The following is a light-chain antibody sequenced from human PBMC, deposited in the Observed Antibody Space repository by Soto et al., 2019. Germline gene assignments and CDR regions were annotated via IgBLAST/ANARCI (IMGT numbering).Light chain of an antibody. CDR3: AAWDDSLNCPV. V-gene: IGLV1-44*01. CDR1: NSNIGSYS. Sequence: QSVLTQPPSASGTPGQRVTISCSGSNSNIGSYSVNWYRHLPGTAPKLLVFSDDQRPSGVPDRFSDSKSGPSASLAISGLQSEDEADYYCAAWDDSLNCPVFGGGTKLTVL. CDR2: SDD. J-gene: IGLJ2*01.